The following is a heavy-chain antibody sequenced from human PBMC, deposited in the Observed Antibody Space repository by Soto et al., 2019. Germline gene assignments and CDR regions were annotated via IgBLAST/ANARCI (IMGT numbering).Heavy chain of an antibody. V-gene: IGHV4-59*11. CDR1: GDSFSNHY. CDR3: ARDRHFYDSRGYYRTLDS. J-gene: IGHJ5*01. CDR2: IFHSGIT. D-gene: IGHD3-22*01. Sequence: PSETLSLTCTISGDSFSNHYWTWIRQSPGKGLEWIGYIFHSGITDYNPSVKSRVTISIDKSRNLFSLNLTSVTAADTAVYYCARDRHFYDSRGYYRTLDSWGQGTLVTVSS.